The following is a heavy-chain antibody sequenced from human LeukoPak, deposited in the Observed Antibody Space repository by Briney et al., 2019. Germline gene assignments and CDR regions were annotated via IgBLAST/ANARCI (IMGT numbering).Heavy chain of an antibody. V-gene: IGHV3-66*01. CDR3: ARGPPKPTPSYYFDY. CDR2: IYSGGST. J-gene: IGHJ4*02. CDR1: GFTVSSNY. Sequence: QPGGSLRLSCAASGFTVSSNYMSWVRQAPGKGLEWVSVIYSGGSTYYADSVKGRFTISRDNSKNTLYLQMNSLRAEDTAVYYCARGPPKPTPSYYFDYWGQGTLVTVSS. D-gene: IGHD2-15*01.